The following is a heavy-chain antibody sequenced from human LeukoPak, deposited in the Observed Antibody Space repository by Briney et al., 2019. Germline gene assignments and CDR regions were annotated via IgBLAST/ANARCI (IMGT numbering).Heavy chain of an antibody. CDR3: ARAKRNGFDI. Sequence: GGSLRLSCAASGFTFSSYWMSWVRQAPGKGLEWVSYIRSSSTTIYYADSVKGRFTISRDNAKNSLYLQMNSLRAEDTAVYYCARAKRNGFDIWGQGTMVTVSS. V-gene: IGHV3-48*01. CDR2: IRSSSTTI. J-gene: IGHJ3*02. CDR1: GFTFSSYW.